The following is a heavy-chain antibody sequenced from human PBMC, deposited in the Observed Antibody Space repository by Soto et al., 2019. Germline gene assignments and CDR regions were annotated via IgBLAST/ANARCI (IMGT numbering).Heavy chain of an antibody. CDR3: ATSGGYSYSWFDP. CDR2: IYYGGST. D-gene: IGHD5-18*01. V-gene: IGHV4-31*03. J-gene: IGHJ5*02. Sequence: PSETLSLTCTVSGGSISSGGYYWSWIRQHPGKGLEWIGYIYYGGSTYYNPSLKSRVTISVDTSKNQFSLKLSSVTAADTAVYYCATSGGYSYSWFDPWGQGTLVTVSS. CDR1: GGSISSGGYY.